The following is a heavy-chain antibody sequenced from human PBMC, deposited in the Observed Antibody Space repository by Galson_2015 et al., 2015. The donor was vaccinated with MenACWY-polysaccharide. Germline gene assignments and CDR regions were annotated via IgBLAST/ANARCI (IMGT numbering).Heavy chain of an antibody. V-gene: IGHV3-53*01. J-gene: IGHJ3*02. Sequence: SLRLSCAASGLTVSDNYMSWVRRAPGKGLEWVSVIYSGGSTYYADSVEGRFTISRDNSKNTVYLQVNSLRAEDTAVYYCASAGAGYCFGGSCYADVLHIWGQGTLVIVSS. CDR1: GLTVSDNY. D-gene: IGHD2-15*01. CDR3: ASAGAGYCFGGSCYADVLHI. CDR2: IYSGGST.